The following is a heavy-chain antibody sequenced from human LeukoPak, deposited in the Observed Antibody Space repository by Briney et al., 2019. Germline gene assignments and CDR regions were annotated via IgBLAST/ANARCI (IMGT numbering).Heavy chain of an antibody. J-gene: IGHJ6*03. Sequence: AGGSLRLSCAASGFTFSSYSMNWVRQAPGKGLEWVSAISGSGGSTYYADSVKGRFTISRDNSKNTLYLQMNSLRAEDTAVYYCAKDYSRKTRSGWGYYYYYMDVWGKGTTVTVSS. CDR2: ISGSGGST. CDR3: AKDYSRKTRSGWGYYYYYMDV. D-gene: IGHD6-19*01. V-gene: IGHV3-23*01. CDR1: GFTFSSYS.